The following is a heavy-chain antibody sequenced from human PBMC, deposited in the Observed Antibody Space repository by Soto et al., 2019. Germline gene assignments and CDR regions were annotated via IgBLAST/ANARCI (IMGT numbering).Heavy chain of an antibody. V-gene: IGHV3-53*01. J-gene: IGHJ4*02. CDR3: AKDAVYGDGLWLPES. CDR2: ILGRGTT. Sequence: PSETLSLTCVVSGGSFSTYYYNWVRQAPGKGLEWVAGILGRGTTYHADSVKGRFTISKDNSKSTLYLEMNSLRAEDTAVYYCAKDAVYGDGLWLPESWGQGTMVTVSS. D-gene: IGHD4-17*01. CDR1: GGSFSTYY.